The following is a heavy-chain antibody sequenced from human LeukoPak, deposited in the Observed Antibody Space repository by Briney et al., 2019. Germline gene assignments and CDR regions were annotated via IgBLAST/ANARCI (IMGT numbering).Heavy chain of an antibody. V-gene: IGHV4-31*03. CDR3: ARDVVWYFDY. CDR2: IYYSGST. Sequence: SETLSLTCTVSGGSISSGGYYWSWIRQHPGKGLEWIGYIYYSGSTYYNPSLQSRVTISVDTSKNQFSLKLSSVTAADTAVYYCARDVVWYFDYWGQGTLVTVSS. D-gene: IGHD6-6*01. CDR1: GGSISSGGYY. J-gene: IGHJ4*02.